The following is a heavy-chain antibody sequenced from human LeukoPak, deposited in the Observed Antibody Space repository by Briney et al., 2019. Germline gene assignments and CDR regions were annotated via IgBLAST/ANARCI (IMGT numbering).Heavy chain of an antibody. V-gene: IGHV4-34*01. D-gene: IGHD2-15*01. J-gene: IGHJ4*02. CDR1: GFTFSNAW. CDR3: ARADKEGYCSGGSCFDY. CDR2: INHSGST. Sequence: GSLRLSCAASGFTFSNAWMSWVRQPPGKGLEWIGEINHSGSTNYNPSLKSRVTISVDTSKNQFSLKLSSVTAADTAVYYCARADKEGYCSGGSCFDYWGQGTLVTVSS.